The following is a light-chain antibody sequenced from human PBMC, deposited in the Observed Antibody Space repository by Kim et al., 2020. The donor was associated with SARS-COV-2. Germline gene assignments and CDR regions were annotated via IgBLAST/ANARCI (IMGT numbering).Light chain of an antibody. Sequence: DNQMTQSPSSLSASVGDRVTITCRASQAISNSLAWYQQKPGNAPRLLIYGASTLQSGVPSRFSGSGSGTDFALTISSLQPEDVATYYCQRYNNALSLTFGGGTKVDIK. J-gene: IGKJ4*01. V-gene: IGKV1-27*01. CDR3: QRYNNALSLT. CDR2: GAS. CDR1: QAISNS.